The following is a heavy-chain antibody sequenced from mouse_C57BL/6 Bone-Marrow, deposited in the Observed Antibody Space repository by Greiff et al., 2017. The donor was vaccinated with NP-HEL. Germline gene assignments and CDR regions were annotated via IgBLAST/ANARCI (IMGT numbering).Heavy chain of an antibody. CDR3: ARRDGRSYYFDY. J-gene: IGHJ2*01. V-gene: IGHV1-52*01. CDR1: GYTFTSYW. D-gene: IGHD1-1*01. CDR2: IDPSDSET. Sequence: QVQLQQPGAELVRPGSSVKLSCKASGYTFTSYWMHWVKQRPIQGLEWIGNIDPSDSETNYNQKFKDKATLTVDKSSSTAYMQLSSLTSEDSAVYYGARRDGRSYYFDYWGQGTTLTVSS.